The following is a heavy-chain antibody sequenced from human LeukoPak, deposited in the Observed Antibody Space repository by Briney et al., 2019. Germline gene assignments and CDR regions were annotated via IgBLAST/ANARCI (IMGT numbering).Heavy chain of an antibody. CDR3: ARDFGAIIRAAYLDY. J-gene: IGHJ4*02. CDR2: ISSSSTTI. CDR1: GFPFSGYS. Sequence: GGSLSLSCAASGFPFSGYSMNWVRQAPGKGLEWLSYISSSSTTIYYADSVEGRFTISGDNAKNSLYLQMNSLRAEDTAVYYCARDFGAIIRAAYLDYWGQGTLVTVSS. D-gene: IGHD3-16*01. V-gene: IGHV3-48*04.